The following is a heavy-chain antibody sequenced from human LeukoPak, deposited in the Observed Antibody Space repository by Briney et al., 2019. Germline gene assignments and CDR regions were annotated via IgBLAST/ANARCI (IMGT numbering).Heavy chain of an antibody. CDR1: GGSISSYY. Sequence: SETLSLTCTVSGGSISSYYWSWIRQPPGKGLEWIGYIYYSGSTNYNPSLKSRVTISVDTSKNQFTLKLSSVTAADTAVYYCARAPWGALHYYYYGMDVWGQGTTVTVSS. CDR2: IYYSGST. CDR3: ARAPWGALHYYYYGMDV. V-gene: IGHV4-59*01. J-gene: IGHJ6*02. D-gene: IGHD7-27*01.